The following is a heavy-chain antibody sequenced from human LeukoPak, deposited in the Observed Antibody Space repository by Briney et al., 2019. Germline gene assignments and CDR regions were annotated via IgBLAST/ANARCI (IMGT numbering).Heavy chain of an antibody. D-gene: IGHD5-18*01. CDR2: IYYSGST. J-gene: IGHJ3*02. CDR1: GGSISSYY. Sequence: LETLSLTCTGSGGSISSYYWSWIRQPPGKGLEWIGYIYYSGSTNYNPSLKNRVTISVDTSKNQFSLKLSSVTAADTAVYYCARHRLQLWPRPHDAFDIWGQGTMVTVSS. CDR3: ARHRLQLWPRPHDAFDI. V-gene: IGHV4-59*08.